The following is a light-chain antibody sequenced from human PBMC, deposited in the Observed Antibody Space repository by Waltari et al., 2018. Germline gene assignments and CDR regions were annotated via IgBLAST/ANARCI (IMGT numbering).Light chain of an antibody. CDR3: STWDSSLSGWV. Sequence: QAGLTQPPSVSKDLRQTATPTCTGTSNNVGNLGAAWLQQHQGHPPKPLSYRNNARPSGISERFSASRSGNTASLTITGLQAEDEADYYCSTWDSSLSGWVFGGGTKLTVL. CDR1: SNNVGNLG. CDR2: RNN. J-gene: IGLJ3*02. V-gene: IGLV10-54*04.